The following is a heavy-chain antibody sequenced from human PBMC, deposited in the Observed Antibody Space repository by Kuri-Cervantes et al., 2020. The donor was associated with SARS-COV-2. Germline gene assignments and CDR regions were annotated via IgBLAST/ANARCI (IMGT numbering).Heavy chain of an antibody. Sequence: SCAISGDSVSSNSAAWNWIRQSPSRGLEWLGRTYYRSKWYNDYAVSVKSRITINPDTSKNQFSLQLNSVTPEDTAVYYCAQSRSIAARRPWYFDLWGRGTLVTVSS. CDR3: AQSRSIAARRPWYFDL. CDR2: TYYRSKWYN. V-gene: IGHV6-1*01. CDR1: GDSVSSNSAA. J-gene: IGHJ2*01. D-gene: IGHD6-6*01.